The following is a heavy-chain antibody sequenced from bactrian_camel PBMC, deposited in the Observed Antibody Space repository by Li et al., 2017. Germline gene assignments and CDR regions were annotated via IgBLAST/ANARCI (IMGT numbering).Heavy chain of an antibody. V-gene: IGHV3S55*01. CDR1: GRSNENYF. CDR2: LASDGST. J-gene: IGHJ4*01. D-gene: IGHD5*01. Sequence: HVQLVESGGGSVQAGGSLRLTCAISGRSNENYFLAWFRQPPGKEREGVVALASDGSTWYADSVKGRFTISKDDLKDTLYLQMNSLKPEDTAMYYCAADSVGRCRARGWVERPSVAAYDYWGRGTQVTVS. CDR3: AADSVGRCRARGWVERPSVAAYDY.